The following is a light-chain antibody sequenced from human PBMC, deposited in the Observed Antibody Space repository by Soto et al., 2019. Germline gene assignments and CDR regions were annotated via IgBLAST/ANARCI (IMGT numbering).Light chain of an antibody. CDR1: SSNIGAGYD. CDR3: QSYDSSLSFYV. CDR2: GNS. J-gene: IGLJ1*01. V-gene: IGLV1-40*01. Sequence: QSVLTQPPSVSGAPGQRVTISWTGSSSNIGAGYDVHWYQQLPGTAPKLLIYGNSNRPSGVPDRFSGSKSGTSASLAITGLQAEDEADYYCQSYDSSLSFYVFGTGTKVTVL.